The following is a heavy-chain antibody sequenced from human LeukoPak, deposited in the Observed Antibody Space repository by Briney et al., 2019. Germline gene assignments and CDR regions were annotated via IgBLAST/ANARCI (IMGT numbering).Heavy chain of an antibody. Sequence: GGSLRLSCAASGFTFSSYAMSWVRQAPGKGLEWVSAISGSGGSTYYAGSVKGRFTISRDNSKNTLYLQMNSLRAEDTAVYYCAKGPGLDYEHDAFDIWGQGTMVTVSS. CDR1: GFTFSSYA. J-gene: IGHJ3*02. CDR3: AKGPGLDYEHDAFDI. D-gene: IGHD4-17*01. CDR2: ISGSGGST. V-gene: IGHV3-23*01.